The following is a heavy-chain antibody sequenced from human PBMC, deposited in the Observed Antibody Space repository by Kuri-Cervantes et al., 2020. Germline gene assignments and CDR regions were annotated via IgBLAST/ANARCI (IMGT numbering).Heavy chain of an antibody. CDR3: ARTFSTVTTTDWFDP. J-gene: IGHJ5*02. V-gene: IGHV4-59*08. D-gene: IGHD4-17*01. CDR1: GGSISSYY. CDR2: IYYSGST. Sequence: SETLSLTCTVSGGSISSYYWSWIRQPPGKGLEWIGYIYYSGSTNYNPSLKSRVTISVDTSKNQFSLKLSSVTAADTAVYYCARTFSTVTTTDWFDPWGQGTLVTVSS.